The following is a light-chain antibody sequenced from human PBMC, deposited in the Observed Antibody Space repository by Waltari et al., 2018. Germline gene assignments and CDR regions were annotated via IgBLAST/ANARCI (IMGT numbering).Light chain of an antibody. V-gene: IGLV1-47*01. Sequence: QSVLTQPPSESGTPGQRVIISCSGSRANIGGRYVYWYQHLPGAAPKLLINRNHRRPAGVPDRFAGSKSGTSASLAISGLRSEDEGDYFCATWDDTIGGPVFGGGTKLTVL. CDR3: ATWDDTIGGPV. J-gene: IGLJ2*01. CDR1: RANIGGRY. CDR2: RNH.